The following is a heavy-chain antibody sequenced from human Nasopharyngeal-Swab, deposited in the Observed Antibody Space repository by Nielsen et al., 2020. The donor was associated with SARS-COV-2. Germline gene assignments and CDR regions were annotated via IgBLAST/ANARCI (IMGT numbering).Heavy chain of an antibody. CDR3: ARGYSSSWSDY. J-gene: IGHJ4*02. D-gene: IGHD6-13*01. CDR2: IYYSGST. Sequence: SETLSLTCTVPGGSISIYYWSWIRQPPGKGLEWIGYIYYSGSTNYNPSLKSRVTISVDTSKNQFSLKLSSVTAADTAVYYCARGYSSSWSDYWGQGTLVTVSS. V-gene: IGHV4-59*01. CDR1: GGSISIYY.